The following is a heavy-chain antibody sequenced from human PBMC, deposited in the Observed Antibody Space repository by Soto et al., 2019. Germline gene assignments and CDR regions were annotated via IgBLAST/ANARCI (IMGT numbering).Heavy chain of an antibody. V-gene: IGHV3-23*01. D-gene: IGHD3-10*01. Sequence: GGSLRLSCLASGFTFSDFAMTWVRHVPGRGLEWVASLDDAGGSTYYAESVRGRFSISRDNSQNTLFLQMKRLTVDDTAIYYCAAPRDEYGSGVSWFTYGMDIWGQGTTVTVSS. CDR1: GFTFSDFA. J-gene: IGHJ6*02. CDR2: LDDAGGST. CDR3: AAPRDEYGSGVSWFTYGMDI.